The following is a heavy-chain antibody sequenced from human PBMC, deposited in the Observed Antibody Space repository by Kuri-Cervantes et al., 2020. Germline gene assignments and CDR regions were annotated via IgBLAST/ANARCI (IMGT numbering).Heavy chain of an antibody. CDR2: ISSSSSTI. CDR1: GFTFTSYW. J-gene: IGHJ4*02. Sequence: LSLTCAASGFTFTSYWMSWVRQAPGKGLEWVSYISSSSSTIYYADSVKGRFTISRDNSKNTLYLQMNSLRVEDTAVYHCAKRYSGSYGYFDYWGQGTLVTVSS. D-gene: IGHD1-26*01. V-gene: IGHV3-48*01. CDR3: AKRYSGSYGYFDY.